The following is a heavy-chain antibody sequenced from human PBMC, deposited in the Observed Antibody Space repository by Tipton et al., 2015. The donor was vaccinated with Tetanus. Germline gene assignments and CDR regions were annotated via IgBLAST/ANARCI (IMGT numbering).Heavy chain of an antibody. J-gene: IGHJ4*02. Sequence: LSLTCTVSGGSIITYSSLFFLPPPLLFLAFLWNAHNSGSTKYSPSLRSRVTLSVDTSKNQFSLKLSAVTAADTAVYYCARGVDRTKNGIEWGQGTLVTVSS. CDR3: ARGVDRTKNGIE. D-gene: IGHD5-12*01. V-gene: IGHV4-59*01. CDR2: AHNSGST. CDR1: GGSIITYS.